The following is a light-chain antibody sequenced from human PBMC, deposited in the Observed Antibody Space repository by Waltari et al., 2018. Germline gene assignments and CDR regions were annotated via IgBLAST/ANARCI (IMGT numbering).Light chain of an antibody. Sequence: EIVLTQSPGTLSLSLGERATLSCGASQSVSRALAWYQQKPGQAPRLLIYGASTRATGIPGRFSGSGSGTDFSLTISRLAPDDFAVYYCQHYLRLPVTFGQGTTVEV. CDR3: QHYLRLPVT. CDR1: QSVSRA. J-gene: IGKJ1*01. CDR2: GAS. V-gene: IGKV3-20*01.